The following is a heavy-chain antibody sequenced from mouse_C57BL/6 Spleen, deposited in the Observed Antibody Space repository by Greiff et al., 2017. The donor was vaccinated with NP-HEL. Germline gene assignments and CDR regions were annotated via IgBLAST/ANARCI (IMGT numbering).Heavy chain of an antibody. CDR3: ARLDDYDDYYAMDY. Sequence: VQLQQPGAELVKPGASVKLSCKASGYTFTSYWMHWVKQRPGQGLEWIGMIHPNSGSTNYNEKFKSKATLTVDKSSSTAYMQLGSLTSEDSAVYYCARLDDYDDYYAMDYWGQGTSVTVSS. CDR1: GYTFTSYW. V-gene: IGHV1-64*01. J-gene: IGHJ4*01. CDR2: IHPNSGST. D-gene: IGHD2-4*01.